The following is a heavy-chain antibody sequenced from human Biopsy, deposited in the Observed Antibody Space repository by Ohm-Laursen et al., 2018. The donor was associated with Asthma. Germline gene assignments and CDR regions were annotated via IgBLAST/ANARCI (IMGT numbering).Heavy chain of an antibody. CDR3: ARGDSSNWSHYYFDY. CDR1: GFTFSSYA. J-gene: IGHJ4*02. Sequence: SLRLSCTASGFTFSSYAMSWVRQAPGKGLEWVSSISSSGASTYYADSVKGRLTISRDYSKNTLYLQMHSLRAEDTAVYYCARGDSSNWSHYYFDYWGQGTLVTVSS. V-gene: IGHV3-23*01. D-gene: IGHD3-22*01. CDR2: ISSSGAST.